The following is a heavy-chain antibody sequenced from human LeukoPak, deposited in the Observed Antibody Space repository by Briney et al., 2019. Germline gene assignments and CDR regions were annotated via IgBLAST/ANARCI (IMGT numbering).Heavy chain of an antibody. Sequence: PSETLSLTCAVSGYSISSGYFWGWIRRPPGKGLEWIGTIDHSGSIYYNPSLKSRVTISVDTSRNQFSLNLNSVTAADTAFYYCARNEGYGKFYYCGQGALVTVSS. J-gene: IGHJ4*02. CDR2: IDHSGSI. CDR3: ARNEGYGKFYY. CDR1: GYSISSGYF. D-gene: IGHD4-17*01. V-gene: IGHV4-38-2*01.